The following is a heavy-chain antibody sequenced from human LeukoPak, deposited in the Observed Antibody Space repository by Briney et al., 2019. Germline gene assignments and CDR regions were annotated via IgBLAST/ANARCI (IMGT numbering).Heavy chain of an antibody. CDR1: GYTFTGYY. Sequence: GASVKVSCKASGYTFTGYYMHWVRQAPGQGLEWMGWINPNSGGTNYAQKFQGRVTMTRDTSISTAYMELSRLRSDDTAVYYCARDLHGSATSGLYYYYYMDVWGKGTTVTISS. D-gene: IGHD3-10*01. V-gene: IGHV1-2*02. CDR3: ARDLHGSATSGLYYYYYMDV. J-gene: IGHJ6*03. CDR2: INPNSGGT.